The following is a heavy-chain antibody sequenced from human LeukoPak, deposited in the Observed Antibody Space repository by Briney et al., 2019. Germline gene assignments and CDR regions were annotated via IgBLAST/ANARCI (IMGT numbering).Heavy chain of an antibody. CDR2: FYHRGET. J-gene: IGHJ3*02. CDR1: GAPTSSYY. CDR3: ARALQPGVYAFDI. Sequence: SETLSLACNVSGAPTSSYYWSWIRQAPGKGLEWIGYFYHRGETKYNPSLKSRVTISVDTSKNQFSLKLSSVTAADTAVYYCARALQPGVYAFDIWGQGTMVTVSS. D-gene: IGHD6-13*01. V-gene: IGHV4-59*01.